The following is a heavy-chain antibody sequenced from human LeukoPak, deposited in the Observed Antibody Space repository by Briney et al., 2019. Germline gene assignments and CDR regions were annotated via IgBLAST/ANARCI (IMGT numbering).Heavy chain of an antibody. D-gene: IGHD6-13*01. CDR2: ISDSGGST. V-gene: IGHV3-23*01. Sequence: GGSLRLSCAASGFTFSISAMSWVRQAPGKGLEWVSGISDSGGSTFYADSVKGRFTISRDNSKNTLDLQMSSLRAEDTAVYYCAKDPSYTAAGIDYWGQGTLVTVSS. CDR1: GFTFSISA. CDR3: AKDPSYTAAGIDY. J-gene: IGHJ4*02.